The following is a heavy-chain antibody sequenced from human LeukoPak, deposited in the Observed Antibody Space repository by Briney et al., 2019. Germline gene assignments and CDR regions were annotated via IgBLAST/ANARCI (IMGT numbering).Heavy chain of an antibody. V-gene: IGHV1-2*02. CDR1: GYTFTGYY. Sequence: ASVKVSCKASGYTFTGYYMHWVRQAPGQGLEWMGWINPNSGGTNYAQKFQGRVTMTRDTSISTAYMELSRLRSDDTAVYYCARARGGGYLLLPPGYWGQGPLVTVSS. D-gene: IGHD2-21*01. CDR2: INPNSGGT. CDR3: ARARGGGYLLLPPGY. J-gene: IGHJ4*02.